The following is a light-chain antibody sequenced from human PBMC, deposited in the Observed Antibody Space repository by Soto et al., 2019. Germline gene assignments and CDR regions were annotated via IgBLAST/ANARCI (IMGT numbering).Light chain of an antibody. J-gene: IGKJ4*01. CDR1: QGIANY. Sequence: DIQLTQSPSFLSASVGDGVTITCRASQGIANYFAWYQQKPGKAPKLLIYAASTLQSGVPSRFSGSGSGTDFTLIISSLQPEDFATYFCQQSYTTPLTFGGGTKVDIK. CDR2: AAS. V-gene: IGKV1-39*01. CDR3: QQSYTTPLT.